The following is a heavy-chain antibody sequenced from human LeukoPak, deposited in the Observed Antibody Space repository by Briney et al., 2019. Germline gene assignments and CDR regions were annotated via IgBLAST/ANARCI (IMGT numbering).Heavy chain of an antibody. J-gene: IGHJ6*02. V-gene: IGHV1-2*04. CDR2: INPNSGGT. D-gene: IGHD2/OR15-2a*01. Sequence: ASVKVSCKASGYTSTGYYMHWVRQAPGQGLEWMGWINPNSGGTNYAQKFQGWVTMTRDTSISTAYMELSRLRSDDTAVYCCARDQLRILSMNYYYYGMDVWGQGTTVTVSS. CDR1: GYTSTGYY. CDR3: ARDQLRILSMNYYYYGMDV.